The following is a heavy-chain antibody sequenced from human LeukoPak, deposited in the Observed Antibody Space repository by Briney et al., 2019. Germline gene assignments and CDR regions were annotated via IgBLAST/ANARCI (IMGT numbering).Heavy chain of an antibody. CDR1: GFTFSRFG. D-gene: IGHD2-15*01. CDR2: ISSSSSAI. V-gene: IGHV3-48*02. Sequence: GGSLRLSCAASGFTFSRFGMNWVRQAPGKGLEWISYISSSSSAIYYADSVKGRFTISRDNAKNSLYLQMSSLRDEDTAVYYCAQKGGTDHWGQGILVTVSS. J-gene: IGHJ4*02. CDR3: AQKGGTDH.